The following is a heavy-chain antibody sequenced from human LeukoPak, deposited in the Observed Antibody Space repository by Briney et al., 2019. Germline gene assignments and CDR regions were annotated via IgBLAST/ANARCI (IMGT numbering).Heavy chain of an antibody. J-gene: IGHJ4*02. CDR3: SSLTSLGYYFDY. CDR1: GGSFSGYY. V-gene: IGHV4-34*01. CDR2: INHSGST. D-gene: IGHD3-16*02. Sequence: SETLSLTCAVYGGSFSGYYWSWIRQPPGKGLEWIGEINHSGSTNYNPSPKSRVTISVDTSKSQFSLKLSSVTAADTAVYYCSSLTSLGYYFDYWGQGTLVTVSS.